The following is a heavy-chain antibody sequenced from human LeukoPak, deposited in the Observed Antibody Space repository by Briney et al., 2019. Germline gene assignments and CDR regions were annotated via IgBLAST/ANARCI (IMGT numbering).Heavy chain of an antibody. Sequence: GGSLRLSCAASGFTFSSYSMKWVRQAPGKGLEWVSFISSSSSYIYYRDSVKGRFTISRDNARSSLYLQMNSLRAEDTAVYYCARDRFRWELLEVHDYWGQGTLVTVSS. CDR3: ARDRFRWELLEVHDY. CDR2: ISSSSSYI. D-gene: IGHD1-26*01. V-gene: IGHV3-21*01. J-gene: IGHJ4*02. CDR1: GFTFSSYS.